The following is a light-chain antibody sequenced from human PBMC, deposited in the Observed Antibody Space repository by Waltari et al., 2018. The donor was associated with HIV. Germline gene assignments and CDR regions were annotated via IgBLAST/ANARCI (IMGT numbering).Light chain of an antibody. CDR3: HQYNNLGYT. Sequence: EIALTQSLVTQSSSPGDTLILHCRANQSLSTNYLAWYQQKRGHTPRLVIYGASSRATGIPDRFSGSGSGTDFSLTINGVEPEDFAVYYCHQYNNLGYTFGQGTKLEIK. V-gene: IGKV3-20*01. CDR2: GAS. J-gene: IGKJ2*01. CDR1: QSLSTNY.